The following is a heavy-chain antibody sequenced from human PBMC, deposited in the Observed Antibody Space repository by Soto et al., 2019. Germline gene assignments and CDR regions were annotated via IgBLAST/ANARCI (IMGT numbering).Heavy chain of an antibody. CDR3: AKVRQRFLDILTGATNFDS. Sequence: EVHLLGSGGDLVKPGGSLRPSCEVSGFTFNNFAMSWVRQSPGKGLEWVSTISSDGDLRHYAESVKGRFTISRDNSKSSLFLQMNSLRAEDTALYFCAKVRQRFLDILTGATNFDSWGQGTLVTVSS. D-gene: IGHD3-9*01. J-gene: IGHJ4*02. CDR1: GFTFNNFA. CDR2: ISSDGDLR. V-gene: IGHV3-23*01.